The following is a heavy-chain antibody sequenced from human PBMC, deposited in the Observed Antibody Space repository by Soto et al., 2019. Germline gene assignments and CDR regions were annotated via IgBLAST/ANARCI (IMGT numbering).Heavy chain of an antibody. D-gene: IGHD2-15*01. V-gene: IGHV1-46*01. CDR2: INPSGGST. CDR3: ARPNAKYCSGGSRSRHYFDY. J-gene: IGHJ4*01. CDR1: GYTFTSYY. Sequence: QVQLVQSGAEVKKPGASVKVSCKASGYTFTSYYMHWVRQAPGQGLEWMGIINPSGGSTSYAQKFQGRVTMTRDTSTSTVYMELSSLRSEDTAVYYCARPNAKYCSGGSRSRHYFDYWGHGTLVTVSS.